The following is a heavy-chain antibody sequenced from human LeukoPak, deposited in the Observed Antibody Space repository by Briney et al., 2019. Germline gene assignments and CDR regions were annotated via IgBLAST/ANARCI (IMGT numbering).Heavy chain of an antibody. CDR1: GHTFNNYY. CDR3: VRDGEVIIKPAASFPHDAFDI. J-gene: IGHJ3*02. V-gene: IGHV1-2*02. Sequence: ASVKVSDMASGHTFNNYYMHWVRQAPGQGLEWLGWINPKSGGTNYAQKFQGRVTMTRDTSISTAYMELSSLRSEDTAVYYCVRDGEVIIKPAASFPHDAFDIWGQGTMVIVSS. D-gene: IGHD3-10*01. CDR2: INPKSGGT.